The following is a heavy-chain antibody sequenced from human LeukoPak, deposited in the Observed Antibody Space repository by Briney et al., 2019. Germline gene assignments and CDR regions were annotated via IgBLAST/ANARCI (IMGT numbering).Heavy chain of an antibody. Sequence: SETLSLTCTVSGGSISSYYWSWIRQPPGKGLEWIGYIYYSGSTNYNPSLKSRVTISVDTSKNQFSLKLSSVTAADTAVYYCARVGAAAVAGHYFDYWGQGTLVTVSS. V-gene: IGHV4-59*01. CDR1: GGSISSYY. CDR2: IYYSGST. CDR3: ARVGAAAVAGHYFDY. J-gene: IGHJ4*02. D-gene: IGHD6-19*01.